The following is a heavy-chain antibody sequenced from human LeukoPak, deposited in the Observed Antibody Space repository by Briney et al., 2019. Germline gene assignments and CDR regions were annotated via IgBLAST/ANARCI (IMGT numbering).Heavy chain of an antibody. CDR2: IKQDGSEK. CDR1: GFTFSDYW. CDR3: AREGEWELPFYYFDY. V-gene: IGHV3-7*01. J-gene: IGHJ4*02. Sequence: GGSLRLSCVASGFTFSDYWMSWVRQAPGKGLEWVANIKQDGSEKYYVDSVKGRFTISRDNAKNSLYLQMNSLRAEDTAVYYCAREGEWELPFYYFDYWGQGTLVTVSS. D-gene: IGHD1-26*01.